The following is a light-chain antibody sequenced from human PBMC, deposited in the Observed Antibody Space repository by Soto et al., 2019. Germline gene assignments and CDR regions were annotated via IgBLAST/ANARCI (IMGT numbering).Light chain of an antibody. CDR2: SAS. Sequence: DIPVTQSPSSVSASVGDRVTITCRASQAITSWLAWYQQKPGRAPKLLIYSASSLQSGAPSRFTGSGSGTDFTLTISSLQAEDAAVYYCQQSRSFPLTFGGGTKVEI. CDR1: QAITSW. J-gene: IGKJ4*01. CDR3: QQSRSFPLT. V-gene: IGKV1-12*01.